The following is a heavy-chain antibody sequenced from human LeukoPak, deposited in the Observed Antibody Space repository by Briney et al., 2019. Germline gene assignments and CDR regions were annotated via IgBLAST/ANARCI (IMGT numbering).Heavy chain of an antibody. D-gene: IGHD2-21*01. Sequence: TGGSLRLSCAASGFTFDDYGMNWVRQAPGKGLEWVSGISVSGGSTYYADSVKGRFTISRDNSKNTLYLQMNILRAEDTAVYYCAKGNTPLWFLGSWGQGTLVTVSS. CDR2: ISVSGGST. J-gene: IGHJ4*02. CDR1: GFTFDDYG. V-gene: IGHV3-23*01. CDR3: AKGNTPLWFLGS.